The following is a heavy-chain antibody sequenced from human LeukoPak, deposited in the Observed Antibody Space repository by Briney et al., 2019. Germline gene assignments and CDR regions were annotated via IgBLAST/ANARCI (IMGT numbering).Heavy chain of an antibody. CDR3: AKLPGRAADY. Sequence: GGSLRLSCAASGFTFSNAWMNWVRQAPGKGLEWVSGISDSGGGTYYADSVKGRFTISRDNSKNTLCLQMNSLRAEDTAVYYCAKLPGRAADYWGQGTLVTVSS. CDR2: ISDSGGGT. CDR1: GFTFSNAW. V-gene: IGHV3-23*01. J-gene: IGHJ4*02.